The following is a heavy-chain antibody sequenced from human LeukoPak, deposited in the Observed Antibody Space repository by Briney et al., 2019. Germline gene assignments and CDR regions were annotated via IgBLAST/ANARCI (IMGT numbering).Heavy chain of an antibody. D-gene: IGHD3-3*01. CDR3: ARVEGPSIFGVIDY. V-gene: IGHV1-18*01. CDR2: ISIYNTNT. J-gene: IGHJ4*02. CDR1: GYTHSNYG. Sequence: ASVKDSCKASGYTHSNYGISSVRQAPGQGRAWMGWISIYNTNTNYTQNLQGRVTMTTDTSTSTTYMELRSLRSDDTAVYYCARVEGPSIFGVIDYWGQGTLVTVSS.